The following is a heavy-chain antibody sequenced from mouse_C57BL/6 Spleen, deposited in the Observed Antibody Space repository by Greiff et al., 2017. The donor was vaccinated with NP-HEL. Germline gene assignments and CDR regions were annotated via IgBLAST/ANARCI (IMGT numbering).Heavy chain of an antibody. CDR1: GYTFTSYW. CDR3: ALRRRYFDV. CDR2: IDPSDSYT. J-gene: IGHJ1*03. D-gene: IGHD2-12*01. Sequence: QVQLQQPGAELVMPGASVKLSCKASGYTFTSYWMHWVKQRPGQGLEWIGEIDPSDSYTNYNQKFKGKSTLTVDKSSSTAYMQLSSLTSEDSAVYYCALRRRYFDVWGTGTTVTVSS. V-gene: IGHV1-69*01.